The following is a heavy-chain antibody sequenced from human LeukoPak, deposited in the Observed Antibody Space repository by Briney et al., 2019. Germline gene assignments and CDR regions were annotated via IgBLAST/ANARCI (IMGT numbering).Heavy chain of an antibody. V-gene: IGHV3-20*04. J-gene: IGHJ6*03. D-gene: IGHD2-8*01. CDR3: AKDRCSNGIGCYYYYMDV. CDR2: INWNGGST. Sequence: GGSPRLSCAASGFTFDDYGMSWVRQAPGKGLEWVSGINWNGGSTGYADSVKGRFTISRDNSKNTLYLQMNSLRAEDTAVYYCAKDRCSNGIGCYYYYMDVWGKGTTVTISS. CDR1: GFTFDDYG.